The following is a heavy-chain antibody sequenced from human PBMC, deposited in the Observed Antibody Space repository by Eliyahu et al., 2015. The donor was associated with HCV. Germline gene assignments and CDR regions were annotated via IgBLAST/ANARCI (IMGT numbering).Heavy chain of an antibody. Sequence: QVQLVQSGAEVKKPGASVKVSCKASGYTFTSYAMHWVRQAPGQRLEWMGWINAGNGNTKYSQKFQGRVTITRDTSASTAYMELSSLRSEDTAVYYCARDFVVLMVYAMPETWFDPWGQGTLVTVSS. CDR3: ARDFVVLMVYAMPETWFDP. D-gene: IGHD2-8*01. J-gene: IGHJ5*02. CDR2: INAGNGNT. CDR1: GYTFTSYA. V-gene: IGHV1-3*01.